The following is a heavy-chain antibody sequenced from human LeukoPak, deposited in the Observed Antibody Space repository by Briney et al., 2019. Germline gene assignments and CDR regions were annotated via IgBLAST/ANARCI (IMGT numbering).Heavy chain of an antibody. CDR3: ARSSSASYHHAFGL. D-gene: IGHD3-10*01. Sequence: PSETLSLTCTVSGGSISSYYWSWIRQPPGKGLEWIAFINDRGNTNYIPSLMSRVTISMDTSKSQFSLTLNSVTPADAGVYFCARSSSASYHHAFGLWGQGILVTVS. CDR2: INDRGNT. J-gene: IGHJ4*02. CDR1: GGSISSYY. V-gene: IGHV4-59*01.